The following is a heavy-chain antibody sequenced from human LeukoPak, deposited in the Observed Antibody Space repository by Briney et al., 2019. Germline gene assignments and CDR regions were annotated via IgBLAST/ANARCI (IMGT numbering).Heavy chain of an antibody. Sequence: GRSLRLSCAASGFAFSNFAMNWVRQAPGKGLEWVAVVSYEGTIKYYTDSAKGRFTISRDNSNNVISLQMNNLTTEDTATYYCAREKFDSWGQGTLVTVSP. CDR1: GFAFSNFA. CDR3: AREKFDS. CDR2: VSYEGTIK. J-gene: IGHJ5*01. V-gene: IGHV3-30*14.